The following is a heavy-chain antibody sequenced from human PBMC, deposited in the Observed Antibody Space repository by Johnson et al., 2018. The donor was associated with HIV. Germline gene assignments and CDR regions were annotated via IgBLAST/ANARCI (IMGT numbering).Heavy chain of an antibody. CDR3: AVVQWLPDDVFNI. Sequence: QVQLVESGGGVVQPGRSLRLSCAASGFTFSSYTIHWVRQAPGTGLEWVAFISYDGSNKYYADSVKGRFTISRDNSKNTLYLQLNSLKVEDTAVYYCAVVQWLPDDVFNIWGQGTMVTVSS. CDR2: ISYDGSNK. D-gene: IGHD3-22*01. CDR1: GFTFSSYT. J-gene: IGHJ3*02. V-gene: IGHV3-30*04.